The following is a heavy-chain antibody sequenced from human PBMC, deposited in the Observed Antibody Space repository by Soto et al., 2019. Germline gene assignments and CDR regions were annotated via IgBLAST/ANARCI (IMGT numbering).Heavy chain of an antibody. Sequence: QVHLVQSGAEMKKPGSSVKVSCKVSGGDLTNSGISWVRQAPGQGLEWMGGIFPLVAMVDYSQKFQGRVTITADEATNTAYMNLGSLRSEDTAVYYCTKEDGAAFKSWGPGTLVIVSS. D-gene: IGHD1-26*01. V-gene: IGHV1-69*12. CDR3: TKEDGAAFKS. CDR2: IFPLVAMV. CDR1: GGDLTNSG. J-gene: IGHJ4*02.